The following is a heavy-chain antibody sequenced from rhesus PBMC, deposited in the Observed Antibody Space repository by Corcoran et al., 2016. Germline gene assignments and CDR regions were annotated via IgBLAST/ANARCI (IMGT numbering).Heavy chain of an antibody. V-gene: IGHV4S7*01. CDR1: GGSISGGYY. D-gene: IGHD6-25*01. CDR3: ARDGGIAAADWVLDS. J-gene: IGHJ6*01. CDR2: IYGKSAST. Sequence: QVQLQESGPGLVKPSETLSLTCAVFGGSISGGYYWGWIRPHPGKGLEWIGNIYGKSASTYYNPSLKSRVTISKDTSKNQFSLKLSSVTAADTAVYYCARDGGIAAADWVLDSWGQGVVVTVSS.